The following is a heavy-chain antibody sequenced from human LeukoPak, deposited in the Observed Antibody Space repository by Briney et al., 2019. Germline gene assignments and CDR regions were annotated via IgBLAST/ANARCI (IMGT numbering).Heavy chain of an antibody. CDR3: IVFGDSNH. J-gene: IGHJ5*02. D-gene: IGHD4-17*01. V-gene: IGHV3-53*01. CDR1: GFTGSHNY. CDR2: THSSGGT. Sequence: PGGSLRLSCAASGFTGSHNYMSWVPQAPGKGLEWVSATHSSGGTYYADSVKGRFTISRDTSKNTLYLQINSLSVEDTAVYYCIVFGDSNHWGQGTLVTVSS.